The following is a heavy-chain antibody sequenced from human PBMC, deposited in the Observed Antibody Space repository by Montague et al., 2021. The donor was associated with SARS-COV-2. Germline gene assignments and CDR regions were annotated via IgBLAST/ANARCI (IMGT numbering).Heavy chain of an antibody. CDR3: ARAQNICFIANCVNYFDL. V-gene: IGHV4-59*01. D-gene: IGHD2-15*01. CDR2: IFYTGST. CDR1: GGSTSNYY. Sequence: SETLSLTCSVSGGSTSNYYWTWTRQSPGKGLQWIGYIFYTGSTKFKPSLKSRVSMSLDTSKNHFTLRWSAVTAADTARYYCARAQNICFIANCVNYFDLWGLGALVTVSS. J-gene: IGHJ4*02.